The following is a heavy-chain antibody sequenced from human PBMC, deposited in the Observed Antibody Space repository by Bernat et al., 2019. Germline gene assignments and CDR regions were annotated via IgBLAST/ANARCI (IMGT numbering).Heavy chain of an antibody. J-gene: IGHJ3*02. V-gene: IGHV3-30*15. CDR1: GFTFSSYA. Sequence: QVQLVESGGGVVQPGRSLRLSCAASGFTFSSYAMHWVRQAPGKGLEWVAVISSDGSNKYYADSVKGRFTLSRDDSKNTLYLQISSLRAEDTAVYYCARSRSTRWSDAFHIWGQGTMVTVSS. CDR3: ARSRSTRWSDAFHI. CDR2: ISSDGSNK. D-gene: IGHD6-13*01.